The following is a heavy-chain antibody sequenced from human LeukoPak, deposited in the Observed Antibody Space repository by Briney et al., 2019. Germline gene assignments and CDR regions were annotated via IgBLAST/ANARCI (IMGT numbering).Heavy chain of an antibody. CDR1: GGSISSSDYY. Sequence: PSETLSLTCTVSGGSISSSDYYWGWIRQPPGKGLEWIGEINHSGSTNYNPSLKSRVTISVDRSKNQFSLKLSSVTAADTAVYYCARGGSYGYNYWGQGTLVTVSS. J-gene: IGHJ4*02. CDR2: INHSGST. D-gene: IGHD5-18*01. V-gene: IGHV4-39*07. CDR3: ARGGSYGYNY.